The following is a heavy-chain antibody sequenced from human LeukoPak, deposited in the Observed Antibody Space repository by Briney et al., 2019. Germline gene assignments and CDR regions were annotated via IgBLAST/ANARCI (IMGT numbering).Heavy chain of an antibody. CDR1: GYTFTGYY. CDR2: INPNSGGT. CDR3: ARGDGEAAPPGGY. V-gene: IGHV1-2*06. Sequence: GASVKVSCKASGYTFTGYYMHWVRQAPGQGLEWMGRINPNSGGTNYAQKFQGRVTMTRDTSISTAYMELSRLTSDDTAVYYCARGDGEAAPPGGYWGQGTLDTVSS. D-gene: IGHD2-15*01. J-gene: IGHJ4*02.